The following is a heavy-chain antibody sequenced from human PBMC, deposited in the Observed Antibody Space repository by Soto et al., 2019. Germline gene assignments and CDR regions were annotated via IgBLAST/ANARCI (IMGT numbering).Heavy chain of an antibody. J-gene: IGHJ6*02. D-gene: IGHD2-2*01. CDR2: ISGSGGST. V-gene: IGHV3-23*01. CDR1: GFTFSSYA. Sequence: GGSLRLSCAASGFTFSSYAMSWVRQAPGKGLEWVSAISGSGGSTYYADSVKGRFTISRDNSKNTLYLQMNSLRAEDTAVYYCAKRYCSSTSCWSYYYYGMDVWGQGTTVTV. CDR3: AKRYCSSTSCWSYYYYGMDV.